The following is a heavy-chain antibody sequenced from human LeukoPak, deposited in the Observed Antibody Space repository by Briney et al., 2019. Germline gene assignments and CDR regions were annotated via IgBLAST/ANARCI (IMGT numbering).Heavy chain of an antibody. J-gene: IGHJ4*02. CDR2: ISGSGSST. D-gene: IGHD3-10*01. V-gene: IGHV3-23*01. Sequence: PGGSLRLSRAASGFTFSSYAMSWVRQAPGKGLEWVSTISGSGSSTYYADSVKGRFTISRDNSENTLYLQMNSLRAEDTAVYYCAKDQNYFGSGSPVYWGQGTLVTVSS. CDR1: GFTFSSYA. CDR3: AKDQNYFGSGSPVY.